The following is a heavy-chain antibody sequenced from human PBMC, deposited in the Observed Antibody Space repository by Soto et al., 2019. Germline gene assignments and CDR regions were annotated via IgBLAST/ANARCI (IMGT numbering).Heavy chain of an antibody. V-gene: IGHV3-7*03. CDR2: IDPDGRVG. CDR1: GLRFSTYW. Sequence: EGQLLGSGGGLVQPGGSLRLSCVASGLRFSTYWMNWVRQPPGMGLEWVANIDPDGRVGTYVDSVKGRFITSRDNAMNSVYLQMNSLRADDTAMYFCAGWGEHDANVWGQGILVTVSA. CDR3: AGWGEHDANV. J-gene: IGHJ4*02. D-gene: IGHD7-27*01.